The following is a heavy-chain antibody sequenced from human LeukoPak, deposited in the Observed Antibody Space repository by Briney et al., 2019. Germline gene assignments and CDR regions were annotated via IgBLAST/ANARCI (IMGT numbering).Heavy chain of an antibody. Sequence: ASVKVSCKASGYTFTSYDINWVRQATGQGLEWMGWINPNSGGTNYAQKFQGRVTMARDTSISTAYMELSRLRSDDTAVYYCARVRRLGITGTSYYYFDYWGQGTLVTVSS. CDR1: GYTFTSYD. J-gene: IGHJ4*02. CDR2: INPNSGGT. CDR3: ARVRRLGITGTSYYYFDY. D-gene: IGHD1-20*01. V-gene: IGHV1-2*02.